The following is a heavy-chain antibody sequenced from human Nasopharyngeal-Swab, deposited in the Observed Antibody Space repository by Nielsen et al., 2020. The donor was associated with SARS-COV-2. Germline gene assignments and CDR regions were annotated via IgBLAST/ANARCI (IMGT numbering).Heavy chain of an antibody. CDR3: ARVYCSGGSCVDWFDP. CDR1: GYSFTSYW. V-gene: IGHV5-51*01. D-gene: IGHD2-15*01. CDR2: IYPGDSDT. J-gene: IGHJ5*02. Sequence: GESLKISCKGSGYSFTSYWIGWVRQMPGKGLEWMGIIYPGDSDTRYSPSSQGQVTISADKSISTAYLQWSSLKASDTAMYYCARVYCSGGSCVDWFDPWGQGTLVTVSS.